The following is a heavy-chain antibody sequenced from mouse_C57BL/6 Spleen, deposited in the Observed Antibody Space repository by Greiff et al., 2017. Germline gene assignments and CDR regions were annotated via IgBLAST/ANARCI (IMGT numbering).Heavy chain of an antibody. D-gene: IGHD1-1*01. CDR2: IRSKSSNYAT. CDR3: VRYYYGSSYGGYFDV. Sequence: VQLVESGGGLVQPKGSLKLSCAASGFTFNTYAMHWVRQAPGKGLEWVARIRSKSSNYATSYADSVKDRFTISRDDSKSMLYLQMNNLKTEDTAMYYCVRYYYGSSYGGYFDVWGTGTTVTASS. V-gene: IGHV10-3*01. CDR1: GFTFNTYA. J-gene: IGHJ1*03.